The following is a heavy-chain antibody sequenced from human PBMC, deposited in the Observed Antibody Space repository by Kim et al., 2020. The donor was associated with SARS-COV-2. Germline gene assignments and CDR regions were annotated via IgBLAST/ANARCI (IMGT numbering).Heavy chain of an antibody. CDR3: AREGGPGDRYFDY. Sequence: SETLSLTCTVSGGSISSGGYYWSWIRQHPGKGLEWIGYIYYSGSSYYNPSLKSRVTISVDTSKNQFSLKLSSVTAADTAVYYCAREGGPGDRYFDYWGQGTLVTVSS. CDR2: IYYSGSS. J-gene: IGHJ4*02. D-gene: IGHD3-10*01. V-gene: IGHV4-31*03. CDR1: GGSISSGGYY.